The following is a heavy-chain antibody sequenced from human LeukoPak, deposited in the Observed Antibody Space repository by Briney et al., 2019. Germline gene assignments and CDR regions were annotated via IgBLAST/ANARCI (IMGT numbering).Heavy chain of an antibody. Sequence: ASVKLSCKASGYTFIGYYMHWVRQPPGQGLEWMGWINPNSGGTNYAQKFQGRVTMTRDTSISTAYMELSRLRSDDTAVYYCARGYCSGGSCSYYFDYWGQGTLITVSS. V-gene: IGHV1-2*02. CDR1: GYTFIGYY. D-gene: IGHD2-15*01. CDR2: INPNSGGT. J-gene: IGHJ4*02. CDR3: ARGYCSGGSCSYYFDY.